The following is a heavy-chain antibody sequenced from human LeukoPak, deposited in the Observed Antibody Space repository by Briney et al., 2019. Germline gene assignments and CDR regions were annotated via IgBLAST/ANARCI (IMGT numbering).Heavy chain of an antibody. CDR3: ARGYFGPEF. J-gene: IGHJ4*02. Sequence: GSLRLSCEASGFTFINYRMHWVRQAPGKGLVWVSRINNDGSDTTYADAVKGRFTFSRDNAKNTLYLQMNSLRAEDTAVYYCARGYFGPEFWGQGTLVTVSS. CDR2: INNDGSDT. V-gene: IGHV3-74*01. CDR1: GFTFINYR. D-gene: IGHD3-9*01.